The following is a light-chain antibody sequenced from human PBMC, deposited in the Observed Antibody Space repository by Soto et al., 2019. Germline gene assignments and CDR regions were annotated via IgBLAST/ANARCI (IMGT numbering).Light chain of an antibody. J-gene: IGKJ4*01. CDR2: DVS. Sequence: EIVLTQSPATLSLSPGDRATLSCRASQSVTSSLAWFQQKPGQAPGLLIYDVSRRATAIPARFSGSGSGTDFTLTISSLEPEDFAVYYCQQRTTWPTFGGGTKVEIK. CDR1: QSVTSS. V-gene: IGKV3-11*01. CDR3: QQRTTWPT.